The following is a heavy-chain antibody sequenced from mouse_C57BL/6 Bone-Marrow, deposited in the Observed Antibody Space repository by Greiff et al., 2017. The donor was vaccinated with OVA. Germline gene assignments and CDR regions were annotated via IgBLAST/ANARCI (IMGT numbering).Heavy chain of an antibody. CDR2: IDPENGDT. Sequence: VQLQQSGAELVRPGASVKLSCTASGFNIKDDYMHWVKQRPEQGLEWIGWIDPENGDTEYASKFQGKATITADTSSNTAYLQLSSLASEDTAVYYCTTPLADDWGQGTTLTVSS. CDR3: TTPLADD. CDR1: GFNIKDDY. D-gene: IGHD6-1*01. V-gene: IGHV14-4*01. J-gene: IGHJ2*01.